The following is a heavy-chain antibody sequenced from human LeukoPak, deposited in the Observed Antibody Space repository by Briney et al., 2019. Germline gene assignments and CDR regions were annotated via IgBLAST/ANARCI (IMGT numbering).Heavy chain of an antibody. CDR2: MSCDGSNK. V-gene: IGHV3-30-3*01. J-gene: IGHJ4*02. Sequence: SGGSLRLSCAASGFTFSSYTMHWVRQAPGKGLEWVAVMSCDGSNKDYADSVKGRFTISRDNSKNTLYLQMNSLRVEDTAVYYCARDLRNREDYWGQGTLVTVSS. CDR1: GFTFSSYT. CDR3: ARDLRNREDY. D-gene: IGHD3-10*01.